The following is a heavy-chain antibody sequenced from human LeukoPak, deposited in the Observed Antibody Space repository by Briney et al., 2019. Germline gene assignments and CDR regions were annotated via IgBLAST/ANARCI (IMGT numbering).Heavy chain of an antibody. CDR3: ARELTPYGSGSYAAY. J-gene: IGHJ4*02. V-gene: IGHV1-18*04. D-gene: IGHD3-10*01. CDR2: ISAYNGNT. CDR1: GYTFTSYG. Sequence: ASVKVSCKASGYTFTSYGISWVRQASGQGLEWMGWISAYNGNTNYAQKLQGRVTMTTDTSTSTAYMELRSLRSDDTAVYYCARELTPYGSGSYAAYWGQGTLVTVSS.